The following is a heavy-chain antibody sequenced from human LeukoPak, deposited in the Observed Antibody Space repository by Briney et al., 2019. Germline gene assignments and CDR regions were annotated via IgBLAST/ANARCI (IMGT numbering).Heavy chain of an antibody. V-gene: IGHV3-23*01. CDR1: GFTFSSYA. Sequence: PGGSLRLSCAASGFTFSSYAVSWVRQAPGKGLEWVSAISGSGGSTYYADSVKGRFTISRDNSKNTLYLQMNSLRAEDTAVYYCAKVGGYYFHFDYWGQGTLVTVSS. J-gene: IGHJ4*02. D-gene: IGHD3-22*01. CDR3: AKVGGYYFHFDY. CDR2: ISGSGGST.